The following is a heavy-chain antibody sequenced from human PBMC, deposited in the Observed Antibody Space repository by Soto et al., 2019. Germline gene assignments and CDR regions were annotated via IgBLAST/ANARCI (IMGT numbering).Heavy chain of an antibody. Sequence: QVQLQESGPGLVKPSETLSLTCTVSGGSISNYYWSWVRQPPGKGLEWIGYIYDSGSTNYNPSLKSRVPISVDTYKNQFSLRLTSVTAADTAVYYGADAPRYWGQGTLVAVSS. J-gene: IGHJ4*02. CDR1: GGSISNYY. V-gene: IGHV4-59*01. D-gene: IGHD2-2*01. CDR3: ADAPRY. CDR2: IYDSGST.